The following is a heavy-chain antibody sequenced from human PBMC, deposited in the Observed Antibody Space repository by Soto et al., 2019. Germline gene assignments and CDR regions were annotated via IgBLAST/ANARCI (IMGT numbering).Heavy chain of an antibody. CDR3: ARDPQENIVPAAIPPFFDY. Sequence: GGSLRLSCAASGFTFSNYAMSWVRQAPGKGLEWVSLVSATAGTTYYTDSVKGRFTISRDNAKNSLYLQMNSLRAEDTAVYYCARDPQENIVPAAIPPFFDYWGQGTLVTVSS. CDR1: GFTFSNYA. V-gene: IGHV3-23*01. J-gene: IGHJ4*02. D-gene: IGHD2-2*01. CDR2: VSATAGTT.